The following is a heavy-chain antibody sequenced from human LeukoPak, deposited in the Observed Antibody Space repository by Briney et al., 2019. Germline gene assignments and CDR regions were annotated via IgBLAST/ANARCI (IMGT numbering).Heavy chain of an antibody. Sequence: SETLSPTCTVSGGSISSGGYYWSWIRQPPGTGLEWIGEIYHSRSTNYNPSLKSRVTISVDKSKNQFSLKLSSVTAADTAVYYCAREPDIYHRGINYFDYWGQGTLVTVSS. J-gene: IGHJ4*02. D-gene: IGHD3-16*01. CDR3: AREPDIYHRGINYFDY. CDR1: GGSISSGGYY. V-gene: IGHV4-39*07. CDR2: IYHSRST.